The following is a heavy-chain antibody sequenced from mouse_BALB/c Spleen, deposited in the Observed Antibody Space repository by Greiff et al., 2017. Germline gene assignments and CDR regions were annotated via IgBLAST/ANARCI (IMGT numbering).Heavy chain of an antibody. V-gene: IGHV7-3*02. Sequence: EVQGVESGGGLVQPGGSLRLSCATSGFTFTDYYMSWVRQPPGKALEWLGFIRNKANGYTTEYSASVKGRFTISRDNSQSILYLQLNTLRAEDSATYYYARDIPSFLRLRAMDYWGQGTSVTVSS. J-gene: IGHJ4*01. CDR2: IRNKANGYTT. CDR1: GFTFTDYY. CDR3: ARDIPSFLRLRAMDY. D-gene: IGHD1-2*01.